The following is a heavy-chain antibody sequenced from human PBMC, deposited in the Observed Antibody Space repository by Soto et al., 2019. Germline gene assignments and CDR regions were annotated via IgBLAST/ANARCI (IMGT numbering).Heavy chain of an antibody. J-gene: IGHJ4*02. CDR1: GGSISNSDYF. V-gene: IGHV4-39*01. Sequence: LQLQESGPGLVKPSETLSLTCTVSGGSISNSDYFWAWMRQPPGKGLEWVGTISQTGSPRYNPSLKSRVTISVDTSKNQFSLRLPSVTAADTAVFYCASQLESTTYFDYWGRGTLVTVSS. CDR2: ISQTGSP. CDR3: ASQLESTTYFDY. D-gene: IGHD1-1*01.